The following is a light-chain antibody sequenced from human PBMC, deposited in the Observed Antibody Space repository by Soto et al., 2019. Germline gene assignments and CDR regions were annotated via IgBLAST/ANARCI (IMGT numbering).Light chain of an antibody. V-gene: IGKV3-15*01. Sequence: EIVMTQSPATLSLSPGERATLSCRASQTIDNTLAWYQQKPGQAPRFLIYGASTRATGIPARFSGSGSGTEFTLTISSLQSEDFAVYYCQQYDNWPLTFGGGTKVDIK. J-gene: IGKJ4*01. CDR1: QTIDNT. CDR3: QQYDNWPLT. CDR2: GAS.